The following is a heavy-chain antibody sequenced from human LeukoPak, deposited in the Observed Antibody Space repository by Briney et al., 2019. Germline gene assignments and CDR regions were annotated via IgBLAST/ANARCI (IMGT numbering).Heavy chain of an antibody. J-gene: IGHJ4*02. Sequence: SETLSLTCTVSGGSISSSSYYWGWIRQPPGKGLEWIGSIYYSGSTYYNPSLKSRVTISVDTSKNQFSLKLSSVTAADTAVYYCVWLGELLWGGGDYWGQETLVTVSS. D-gene: IGHD3-10*01. CDR1: GGSISSSSYY. CDR3: VWLGELLWGGGDY. V-gene: IGHV4-39*01. CDR2: IYYSGST.